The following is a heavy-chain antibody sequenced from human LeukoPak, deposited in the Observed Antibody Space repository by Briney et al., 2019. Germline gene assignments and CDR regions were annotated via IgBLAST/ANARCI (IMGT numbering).Heavy chain of an antibody. Sequence: GGSLRLSCAASGFTFSSYSMNWVRQAPGKGLEWVSSISSSSSYIYYADSVKGRFTISRGNAKNSLYLQMNSLRAEDTAVYYCARDPADYVWGSYRLWYFDYWGQGTLVTVSS. CDR2: ISSSSSYI. D-gene: IGHD3-16*02. V-gene: IGHV3-21*01. CDR3: ARDPADYVWGSYRLWYFDY. CDR1: GFTFSSYS. J-gene: IGHJ4*02.